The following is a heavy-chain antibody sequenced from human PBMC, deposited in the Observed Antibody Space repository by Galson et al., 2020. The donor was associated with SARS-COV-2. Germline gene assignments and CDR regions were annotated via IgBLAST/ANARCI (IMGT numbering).Heavy chain of an antibody. J-gene: IGHJ5*02. CDR1: GGTFSSYA. Sequence: SVKVSCKASGGTFSSYALSWVRQAPGQGLEWMGGIIPILGIANYAQKFQGRVTITADKSTSTAYMELSSLRSEDTAVYYCAREVGSYAPINWFDPWGQGTLVTVSS. V-gene: IGHV1-69*10. CDR2: IIPILGIA. D-gene: IGHD1-26*01. CDR3: AREVGSYAPINWFDP.